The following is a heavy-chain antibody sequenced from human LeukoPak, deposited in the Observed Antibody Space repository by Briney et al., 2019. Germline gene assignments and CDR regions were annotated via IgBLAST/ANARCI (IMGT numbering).Heavy chain of an antibody. J-gene: IGHJ3*02. CDR3: ARAFNRPVYDSSGYYPLDI. CDR2: ISAYNGNT. Sequence: GASVKVSCKASGYTFTSYGISWVRQAPGQGLEWMGWISAYNGNTNYAQKLQGRVTMTTDTSTSTAYMELRSLRSDDTAVYYCARAFNRPVYDSSGYYPLDIWGQGTMVTVSS. V-gene: IGHV1-18*01. CDR1: GYTFTSYG. D-gene: IGHD3-22*01.